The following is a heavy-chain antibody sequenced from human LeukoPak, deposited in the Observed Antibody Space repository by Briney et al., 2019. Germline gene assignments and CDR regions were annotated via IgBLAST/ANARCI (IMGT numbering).Heavy chain of an antibody. CDR2: IYYSGTT. Sequence: SETLSLTCTVSGGSISDYYWSWIRQPPGQGLEWIGCIYYSGTTNYNPSLKSRVTISVYTSKNQFSLKLNSATAEDTAVYYCARGVYIAAAQYGYWGQGTLVTVSS. D-gene: IGHD6-13*01. V-gene: IGHV4-59*01. CDR1: GGSISDYY. CDR3: ARGVYIAAAQYGY. J-gene: IGHJ4*02.